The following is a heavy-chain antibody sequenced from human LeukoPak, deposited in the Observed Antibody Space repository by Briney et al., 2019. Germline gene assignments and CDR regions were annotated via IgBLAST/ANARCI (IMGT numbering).Heavy chain of an antibody. Sequence: SETLSLTCTVSGGSISSSTYYWGWIRQPPGTGLEWIGSIYYSGNTYYNPSLKSRVTISVDTSKNQFSLKLSSVTAADTAVYYCARHSTLWFGELRNWFDPWGQGTLVTVSS. D-gene: IGHD3-10*01. CDR2: IYYSGNT. CDR3: ARHSTLWFGELRNWFDP. CDR1: GGSISSSTYY. J-gene: IGHJ5*02. V-gene: IGHV4-39*01.